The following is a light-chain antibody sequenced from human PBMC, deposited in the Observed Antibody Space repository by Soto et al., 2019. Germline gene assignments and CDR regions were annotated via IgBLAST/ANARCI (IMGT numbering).Light chain of an antibody. CDR3: QQYATSWT. CDR2: GAS. Sequence: EIVLTQSPGTLSLSPGERATLSCRASQTVSNNYLAWYQQKPGQAPRLFIYGASTRATGIPDRFSGSGSGTDFTLTISRLEPEDFAVYYCQQYATSWTFGQGTKVEVK. V-gene: IGKV3-20*01. J-gene: IGKJ1*01. CDR1: QTVSNNY.